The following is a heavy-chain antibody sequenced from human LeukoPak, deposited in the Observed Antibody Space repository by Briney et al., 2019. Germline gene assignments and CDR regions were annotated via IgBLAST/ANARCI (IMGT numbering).Heavy chain of an antibody. V-gene: IGHV4-31*03. Sequence: SQTLSLTCTVSGGSISSGGYYWSWIRQHPGKGLEWIGYIYYSGSTYYNPSLKSRVTISVDTSKNQFSLKLSSVTAADTAVYYCARDRYYGSGSYCNYPPNWFAPWGQGSLVTVSS. J-gene: IGHJ5*02. CDR1: GGSISSGGYY. CDR3: ARDRYYGSGSYCNYPPNWFAP. D-gene: IGHD3-10*01. CDR2: IYYSGST.